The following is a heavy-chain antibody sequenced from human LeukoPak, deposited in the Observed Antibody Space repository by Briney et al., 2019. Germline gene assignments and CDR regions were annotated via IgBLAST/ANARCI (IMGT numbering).Heavy chain of an antibody. J-gene: IGHJ4*02. CDR1: GGSISSGGYY. CDR2: IYYSGST. V-gene: IGHV4-31*03. Sequence: SGTLSLTCTVSGGSISSGGYYWSWIRQHPGKGLEWIGYIYYSGSTYYNPSLKSRVTISVDTSKNQFSLKLSSVTAADTAVYYCARVARKRWIDYWGQGTLVTVSS. CDR3: ARVARKRWIDY.